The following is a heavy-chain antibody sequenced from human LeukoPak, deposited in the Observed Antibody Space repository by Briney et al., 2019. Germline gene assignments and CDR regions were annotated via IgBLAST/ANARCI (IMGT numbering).Heavy chain of an antibody. CDR2: IYNSGST. CDR3: AMGGNYGIDY. CDR1: SGSVSSTIYY. Sequence: SETLSLTCTVSSGSVSSTIYYWGWIRQPPGKGLEWIGSIYNSGSTYYNPALKSRVTMSVDTSKNQCSLKLTSVTAADTAVYYCAMGGNYGIDYWGQGTLITVSS. J-gene: IGHJ4*02. D-gene: IGHD1-26*01. V-gene: IGHV4-39*01.